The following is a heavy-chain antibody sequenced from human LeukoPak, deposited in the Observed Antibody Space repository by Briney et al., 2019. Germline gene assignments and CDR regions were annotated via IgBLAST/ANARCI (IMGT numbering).Heavy chain of an antibody. CDR3: ATCIAVAGSGPFDY. CDR2: ISAYNGNT. CDR1: GYTFTSYG. Sequence: GASVTVSCKASGYTFTSYGISWVRQAPGQGLEWMGWISAYNGNTNYAQKLQGRVTMTTDTTTSTAYMELRSLRSDDTAVYYCATCIAVAGSGPFDYWGQGTLVTVSS. J-gene: IGHJ4*02. V-gene: IGHV1-18*01. D-gene: IGHD6-19*01.